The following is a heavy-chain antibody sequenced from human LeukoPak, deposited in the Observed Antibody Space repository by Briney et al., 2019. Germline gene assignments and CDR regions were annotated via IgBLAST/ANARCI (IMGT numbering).Heavy chain of an antibody. CDR3: ARVRQWLALAGGLWFDP. D-gene: IGHD6-19*01. CDR2: ISSSSSYI. Sequence: PGGSLRLSCAASGFTFSSYSMNWVRQAPGKGLEWVSSISSSSSYIYYADSVKGRFTISRDNAKNSLYLQMNSLRAEDTAVYYCARVRQWLALAGGLWFDPWGQGTLVTVSS. CDR1: GFTFSSYS. V-gene: IGHV3-21*01. J-gene: IGHJ5*02.